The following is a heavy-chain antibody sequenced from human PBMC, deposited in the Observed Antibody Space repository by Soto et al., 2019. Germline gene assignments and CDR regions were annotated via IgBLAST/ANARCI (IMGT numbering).Heavy chain of an antibody. D-gene: IGHD1-7*01. CDR3: AREGNYIQGLDY. V-gene: IGHV3-21*01. CDR2: ISGDSSGK. J-gene: IGHJ4*02. Sequence: PGGSLRLSCAASGFTFSNYAMNWVRQAPGKGLEWVSSISGDSSGKFYAVSVKGRFTISRDNGRNSLYLQMNSLRVEDTAIYYCAREGNYIQGLDYWGQGTLVTVSS. CDR1: GFTFSNYA.